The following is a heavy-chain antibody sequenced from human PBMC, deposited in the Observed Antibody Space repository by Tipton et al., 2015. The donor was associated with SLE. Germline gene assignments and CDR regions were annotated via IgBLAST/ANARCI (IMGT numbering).Heavy chain of an antibody. CDR1: GGSISNYS. V-gene: IGHV4-4*08. CDR3: ARGGLGVSYYYYMDV. D-gene: IGHD1-26*01. Sequence: TLSLTCTVSGGSISNYSWSWIRQPPGKGLEWIGSIYHSGNTYSNPSLKSRVTISVGTSKNQFSLKMSSVTAADTAVYYCARGGLGVSYYYYMDVWGKGTTVTVSS. J-gene: IGHJ6*03. CDR2: IYHSGNT.